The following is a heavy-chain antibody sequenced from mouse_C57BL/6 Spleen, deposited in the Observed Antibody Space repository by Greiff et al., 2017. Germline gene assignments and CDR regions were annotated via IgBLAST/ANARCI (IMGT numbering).Heavy chain of an antibody. V-gene: IGHV5-9*01. CDR3: ARQRGLLYFDV. CDR2: ISGGGGNT. CDR1: GFTFSSYT. J-gene: IGHJ1*03. D-gene: IGHD3-1*01. Sequence: EVQVVESGGGLVKPGGSLKLSCAASGFTFSSYTMSWVRQTPEKRLEWVATISGGGGNTYYPDSVKGRFTISRDNAKNTLYLQMSSLRSEDTALYYCARQRGLLYFDVWGTGTTVTVSS.